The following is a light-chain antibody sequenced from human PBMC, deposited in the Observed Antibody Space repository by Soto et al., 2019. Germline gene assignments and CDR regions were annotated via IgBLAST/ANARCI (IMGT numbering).Light chain of an antibody. CDR2: GAS. V-gene: IGKV3-20*01. CDR1: QSVSSSY. J-gene: IGKJ2*01. CDR3: QRYGSSLVPY. Sequence: EIGLTQSPGTLSLAPGERATHSCRASQSVSSSYLAWYQQKPGQAPRLLIYGASSRATGIPDRFSGSGSGTDFTLTISRLEPEDFAVYYCQRYGSSLVPYFGQGTKLEIK.